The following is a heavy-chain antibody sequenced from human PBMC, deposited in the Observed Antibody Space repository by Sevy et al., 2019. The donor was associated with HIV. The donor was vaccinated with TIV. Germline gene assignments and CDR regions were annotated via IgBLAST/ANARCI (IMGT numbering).Heavy chain of an antibody. V-gene: IGHV4-4*02. CDR3: AGGSGSYYRSYSMDV. D-gene: IGHD3-10*01. CDR2: ISHSGST. CDR1: GGSISSSNW. J-gene: IGHJ6*02. Sequence: SETLSLTCAVSGGSISSSNWWSWVRQSPGKGLEWIGEISHSGSTNYNPSLKSRGNISVDKSKNQLSLNLNSVTAADTAVYYCAGGSGSYYRSYSMDVWGQGTTVTVSS.